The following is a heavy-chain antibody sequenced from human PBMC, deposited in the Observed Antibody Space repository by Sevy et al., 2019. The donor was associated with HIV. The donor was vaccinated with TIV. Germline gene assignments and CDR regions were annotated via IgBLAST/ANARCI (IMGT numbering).Heavy chain of an antibody. CDR2: IYSGGST. CDR1: GFTVSTNY. J-gene: IGHJ6*02. V-gene: IGHV3-66*01. Sequence: GGSLRLSCAASGFTVSTNYMSWVRQAPGKGLEWVSVIYSGGSTYYADSVKGRFTISRDNSKNTLNLQMNSLRAEDTAVYYCARDGFVGKCGMAVWGQGATVTVSS. D-gene: IGHD3-3*01. CDR3: ARDGFVGKCGMAV.